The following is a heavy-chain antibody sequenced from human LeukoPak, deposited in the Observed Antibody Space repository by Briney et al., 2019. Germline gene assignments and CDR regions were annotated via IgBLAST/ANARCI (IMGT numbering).Heavy chain of an antibody. D-gene: IGHD2-15*01. Sequence: ASVKVSCTASGGTFSSYAISWVRQAPGQGLEWMGRIIPIFGIANYAQKFQGRVTITRDTSASTAYMELSSLRSEDTAVYYCAGVAAATAAWFDPWGQGTLVTVSS. V-gene: IGHV1-69*04. CDR2: IIPIFGIA. CDR3: AGVAAATAAWFDP. CDR1: GGTFSSYA. J-gene: IGHJ5*02.